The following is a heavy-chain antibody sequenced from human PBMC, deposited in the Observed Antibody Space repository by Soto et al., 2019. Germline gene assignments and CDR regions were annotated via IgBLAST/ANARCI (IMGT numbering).Heavy chain of an antibody. Sequence: GGSLRLSCAASEFTVSSNYVNWVRQAPGKGLECVSTIYSGGSTYYADSAKGRFTISRDNSKNTLYLQMNNLRAEDTAVYYYAGRVGATNYGMDVWGQGTTVTVSS. D-gene: IGHD1-26*01. V-gene: IGHV3-53*01. CDR2: IYSGGST. J-gene: IGHJ6*02. CDR1: EFTVSSNY. CDR3: AGRVGATNYGMDV.